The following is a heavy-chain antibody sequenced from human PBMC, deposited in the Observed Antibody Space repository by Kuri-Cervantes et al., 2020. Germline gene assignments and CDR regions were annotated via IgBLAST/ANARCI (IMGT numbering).Heavy chain of an antibody. CDR3: ARDHYDFFYGMDV. D-gene: IGHD3-3*01. V-gene: IGHV4-30-2*01. CDR2: IYHSGST. J-gene: IGHJ6*02. CDR1: GGSISSGGYS. Sequence: LRLSCAVSGGSISSGGYSWSWIRQPPGKGLEWIGYIYHSGSTYYNPSLKSRVTISVDRSKNQFSLKLSPVTAADTAVYYCARDHYDFFYGMDVWGQGTTVTVSS.